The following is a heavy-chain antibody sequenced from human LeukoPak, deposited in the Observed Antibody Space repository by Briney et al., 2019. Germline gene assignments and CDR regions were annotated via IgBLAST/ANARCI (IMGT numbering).Heavy chain of an antibody. Sequence: SDTLSLICSVCGPSIRSGRFHWTWVRQPAGKGLQWIERINFSRNIYSNPPLWSRLTLSLDHSNNQFSVELTSMTAPGPAIHFCARLRLPATLGAFDIWGQRTMVTVSS. V-gene: IGHV4-61*02. J-gene: IGHJ3*02. CDR1: GPSIRSGRFH. CDR3: ARLRLPATLGAFDI. CDR2: INFSRNI. D-gene: IGHD5-12*01.